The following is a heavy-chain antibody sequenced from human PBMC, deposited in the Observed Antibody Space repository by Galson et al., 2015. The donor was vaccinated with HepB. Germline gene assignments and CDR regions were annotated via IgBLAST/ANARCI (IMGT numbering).Heavy chain of an antibody. D-gene: IGHD3-10*01. Sequence: SLRLSCAASGFTFSDHYMDWVRQAPGKGLEWVGRTRNKDNSYTTEYAASVKGRFTISRDDSKNSLYLQMNSLKTEDTAVYYCARGFVGSYSGSGSYYNPSYSYYYMDVWGQGTTVTVSS. CDR2: TRNKDNSYTT. V-gene: IGHV3-72*01. CDR3: ARGFVGSYSGSGSYYNPSYSYYYMDV. CDR1: GFTFSDHY. J-gene: IGHJ6*03.